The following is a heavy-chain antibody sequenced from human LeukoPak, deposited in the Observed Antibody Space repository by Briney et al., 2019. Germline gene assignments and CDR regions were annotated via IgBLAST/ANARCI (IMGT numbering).Heavy chain of an antibody. Sequence: GGSLRLSCAASGFTFSSYEMNWVRQAPGKGLEWVSYISSSGSTIYYADSVKGRFTISRDNAKNSLYLQMNSLRAEDTAVYYCARGYSYLQPFDYWGQGTLVTVSS. D-gene: IGHD5-18*01. CDR2: ISSSGSTI. V-gene: IGHV3-48*03. J-gene: IGHJ4*02. CDR3: ARGYSYLQPFDY. CDR1: GFTFSSYE.